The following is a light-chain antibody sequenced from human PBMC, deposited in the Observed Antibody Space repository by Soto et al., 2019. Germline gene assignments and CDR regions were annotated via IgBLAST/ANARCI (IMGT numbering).Light chain of an antibody. Sequence: QSALTQPTSVSGSPGPSITISCTGTSSDVGSYNLVSWYQQHPGKAPKLMIYEGSKRPSGVSNRFSGSKSGNTASLTISGLQAEDEADYYCCSYAGSRVFGTGTKVTVL. V-gene: IGLV2-23*01. CDR3: CSYAGSRV. J-gene: IGLJ1*01. CDR1: SSDVGSYNL. CDR2: EGS.